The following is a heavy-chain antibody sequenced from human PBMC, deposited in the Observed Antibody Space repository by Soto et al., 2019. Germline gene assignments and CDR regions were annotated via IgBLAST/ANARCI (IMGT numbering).Heavy chain of an antibody. Sequence: AETLSLTCVVYGGSLTGYYWSWIRQPPGRGLEWIGEINPTGSPKYNPSLMSRVTISVDTSKNQFSMKLSSVTAADTAVFYCARSREQWLVDASDIWGQGTIVTVSS. D-gene: IGHD6-19*01. V-gene: IGHV4-34*01. CDR3: ARSREQWLVDASDI. CDR2: INPTGSP. J-gene: IGHJ3*02. CDR1: GGSLTGYY.